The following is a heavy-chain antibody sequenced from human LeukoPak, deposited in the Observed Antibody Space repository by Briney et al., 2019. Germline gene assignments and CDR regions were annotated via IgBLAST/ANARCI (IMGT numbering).Heavy chain of an antibody. Sequence: GRSLRLSCAASGFTFSAYWMSWVRQAPGKGLEWVANIKLDGSEKYYVDSVKGRFTISRDNAKNSLYLQMNSLRAEDTAVYYCARGGRNLDYWGQGTLVTVSS. D-gene: IGHD2/OR15-2a*01. CDR3: ARGGRNLDY. J-gene: IGHJ4*02. CDR1: GFTFSAYW. V-gene: IGHV3-7*01. CDR2: IKLDGSEK.